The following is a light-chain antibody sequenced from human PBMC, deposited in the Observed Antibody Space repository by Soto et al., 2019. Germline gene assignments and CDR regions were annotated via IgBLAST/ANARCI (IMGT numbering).Light chain of an antibody. CDR2: EVS. Sequence: QSVLTQPASVSGSPGQSITISCTGTSSDVGGYNYVSWYQQHPGKAPKLMIYEVSNRPSGVSNRFSGAKSGNTASLTISGLQADDEADYYCSSYTSSSTVVFGGGTTLTVL. CDR1: SSDVGGYNY. J-gene: IGLJ2*01. V-gene: IGLV2-14*01. CDR3: SSYTSSSTVV.